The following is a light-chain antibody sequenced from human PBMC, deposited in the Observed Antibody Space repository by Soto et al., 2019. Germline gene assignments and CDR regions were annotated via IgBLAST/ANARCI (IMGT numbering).Light chain of an antibody. Sequence: IVMTQSPATLSVSPGERVTLSCRASQSVSSNLAWYQQKPGQAPRLLIYGASTRATGIPDRFSGSGSGTEFTLTISSLQSEDFAVYHCQQYNNWPPFFGQGTKLEIK. J-gene: IGKJ2*01. CDR3: QQYNNWPPF. CDR1: QSVSSN. CDR2: GAS. V-gene: IGKV3-15*01.